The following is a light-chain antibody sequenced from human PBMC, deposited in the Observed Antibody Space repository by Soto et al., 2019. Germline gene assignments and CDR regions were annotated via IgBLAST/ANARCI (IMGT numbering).Light chain of an antibody. CDR2: RDS. CDR3: MQGTHWPPVT. Sequence: DVVMTQSPLSLPVTLGEPASISCRSSQSLLFIDGNSYLSWFQQRPGQSPRRLIYRDSNRDSGVPDRFSGSGSGTDFTLKISRVEAEDVGVYFCMQGTHWPPVTFGPGTKLEIK. V-gene: IGKV2-30*01. CDR1: QSLLFIDGNSY. J-gene: IGKJ2*01.